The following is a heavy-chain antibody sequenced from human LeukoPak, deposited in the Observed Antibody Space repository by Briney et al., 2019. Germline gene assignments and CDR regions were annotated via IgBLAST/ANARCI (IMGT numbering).Heavy chain of an antibody. CDR1: GFTFSSYA. CDR3: ANGNRCTSPNCLGYYYFYMDV. CDR2: FSGSGGTT. D-gene: IGHD2-8*01. V-gene: IGHV3-23*01. J-gene: IGHJ6*03. Sequence: GGSLRLFCAASGFTFSSYAMNWVRQAPGRGLEWVSGFSGSGGTTYYADSVKGRFTISRDNSKNTLYLQMNSLRAEDTAVYYCANGNRCTSPNCLGYYYFYMDVWGKGTTVTVSS.